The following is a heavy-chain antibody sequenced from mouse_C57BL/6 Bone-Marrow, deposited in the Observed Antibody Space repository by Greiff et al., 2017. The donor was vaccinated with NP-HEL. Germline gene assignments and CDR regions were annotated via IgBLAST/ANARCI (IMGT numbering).Heavy chain of an antibody. Sequence: EVMLVESGGGLVKPGGSLKLSCAASGFTFSDYGMHWVRQAPEKGLEWVAYISSGSSTIYYADTVKGRFTISRDNAKNTLFLQMTSLRSEDTAMYYCAREVYWDWFAYWGQGTLVTVSA. V-gene: IGHV5-17*01. CDR2: ISSGSSTI. CDR3: AREVYWDWFAY. J-gene: IGHJ3*01. D-gene: IGHD4-1*01. CDR1: GFTFSDYG.